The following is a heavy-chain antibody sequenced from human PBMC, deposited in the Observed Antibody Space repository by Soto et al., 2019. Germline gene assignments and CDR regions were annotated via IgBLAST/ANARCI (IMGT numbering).Heavy chain of an antibody. Sequence: PSETLSLTCTVSGGSISSGDYYWSWIRQPPGKGLEWIGYIYYSGSTYYNPSLKSRGTISVDTSKNQFSLKLSSVTAADTAVYYCARGAPKDYYYDSSGYCFDYWGQGTLVTVSS. CDR1: GGSISSGDYY. D-gene: IGHD3-22*01. CDR2: IYYSGST. J-gene: IGHJ4*02. V-gene: IGHV4-30-4*01. CDR3: ARGAPKDYYYDSSGYCFDY.